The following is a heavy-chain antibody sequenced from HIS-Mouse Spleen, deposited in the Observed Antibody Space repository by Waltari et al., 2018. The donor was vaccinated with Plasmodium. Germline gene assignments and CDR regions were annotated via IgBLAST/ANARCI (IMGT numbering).Heavy chain of an antibody. D-gene: IGHD1-7*01. CDR1: GITFRSYS. CDR3: ARDHNWNYDY. J-gene: IGHJ4*02. CDR2: ISSSSSYK. V-gene: IGHV3-21*01. Sequence: EVQLVESGGGLVKPGGSLRLSCAASGITFRSYSMNWVRQAPGKGLGWVSSISSSSSYKYYADSVKGRFTISRDNAKNSLYLQMNSLRAEDTAVYYCARDHNWNYDYWGQGTLVTVSS.